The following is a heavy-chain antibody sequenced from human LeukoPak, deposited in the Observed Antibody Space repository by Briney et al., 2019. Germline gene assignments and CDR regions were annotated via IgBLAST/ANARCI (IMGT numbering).Heavy chain of an antibody. CDR2: IFGSGGSA. V-gene: IGHV3-23*01. D-gene: IGHD6-19*01. CDR3: GKTTTGYSSGRNPAWPVDY. Sequence: PGGSQRLSCAASGFTFSSYAMYWVRQAPGKGLEWVSGIFGSGGSAHYADSVKGRFTISRDNSQNTVYLQMNSLRAEDTAVYYCGKTTTGYSSGRNPAWPVDYWGQGTLVTVSS. CDR1: GFTFSSYA. J-gene: IGHJ4*02.